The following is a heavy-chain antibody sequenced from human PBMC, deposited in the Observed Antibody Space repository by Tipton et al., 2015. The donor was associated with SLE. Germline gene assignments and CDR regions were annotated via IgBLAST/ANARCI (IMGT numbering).Heavy chain of an antibody. CDR2: ISSTSTYI. Sequence: SLRLSCAASGFTFSTYSMNWVRQAPGKGLEWVSSISSTSTYIYYADSVKGRLTISRDNAKNSLHLQMNSLRAEDTALYYCARGSVYYYAMDVWGQGTTVTVSS. V-gene: IGHV3-21*01. D-gene: IGHD4-17*01. CDR3: ARGSVYYYAMDV. CDR1: GFTFSTYS. J-gene: IGHJ6*02.